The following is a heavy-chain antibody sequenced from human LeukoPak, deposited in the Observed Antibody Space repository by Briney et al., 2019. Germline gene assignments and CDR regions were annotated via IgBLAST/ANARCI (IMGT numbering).Heavy chain of an antibody. Sequence: SETLSLTCAVYGGSFSGYYWSRIRQPPGKGLEWIGEINHSGSTNYNPSLKSRVTISVDTSKNQFSLKLSSVTAADTAVYYCARGATYSSSVIDYYYMDVWGKGTTVTVSS. D-gene: IGHD6-13*01. CDR3: ARGATYSSSVIDYYYMDV. CDR2: INHSGST. CDR1: GGSFSGYY. J-gene: IGHJ6*03. V-gene: IGHV4-34*01.